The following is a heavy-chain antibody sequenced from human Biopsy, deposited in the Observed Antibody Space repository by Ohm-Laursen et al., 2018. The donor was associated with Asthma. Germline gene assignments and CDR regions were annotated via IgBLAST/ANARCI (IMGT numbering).Heavy chain of an antibody. D-gene: IGHD3-10*01. CDR3: ARDFAIGSGSPFHF. CDR1: GFNFDDYD. Sequence: SLRLSCSASGFNFDDYDMNWVRQAPGKGLEWVSSISGVSSYKYYSDSLRGRVTISRDNAKRTLHLQMSRLRDGDTAVYFCARDFAIGSGSPFHFWGPGTLVTVSS. CDR2: ISGVSSYK. V-gene: IGHV3-21*01. J-gene: IGHJ4*01.